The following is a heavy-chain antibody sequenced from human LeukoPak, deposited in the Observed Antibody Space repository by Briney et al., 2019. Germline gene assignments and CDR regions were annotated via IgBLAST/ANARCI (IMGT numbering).Heavy chain of an antibody. CDR3: TTGVISSSTSYFDY. CDR2: NRSKTDCVTA. Sequence: GGSHRLSCAASGFTYRNAWKRWARQDPGKGLEWVGRNRSKTDCVTADYAATVKGRFTISRDDSKNTLYLQMNSLKTEDTAVYYCTTGVISSSTSYFDYWGQRTLVTVSS. D-gene: IGHD2-2*01. J-gene: IGHJ4*02. V-gene: IGHV3-15*01. CDR1: GFTYRNAW.